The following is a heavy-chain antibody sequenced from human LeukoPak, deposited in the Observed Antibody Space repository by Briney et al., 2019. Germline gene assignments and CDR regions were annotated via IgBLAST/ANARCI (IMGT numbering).Heavy chain of an antibody. CDR2: INHSGST. Sequence: SETLSLTCAVYGGSFSGYYWSWIRQPPGKGLEWIGEINHSGSTNYNPSLKSRVTISVDTSKNQFSLKLSSVTAADTAVYYCARIFPSRDGLVRPYYYYDMDVWGQGTTVTVSS. CDR3: ARIFPSRDGLVRPYYYYDMDV. V-gene: IGHV4-34*01. J-gene: IGHJ6*02. CDR1: GGSFSGYY. D-gene: IGHD6-19*01.